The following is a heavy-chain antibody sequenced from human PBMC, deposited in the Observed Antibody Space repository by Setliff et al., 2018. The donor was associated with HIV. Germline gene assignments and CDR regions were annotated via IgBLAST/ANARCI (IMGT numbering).Heavy chain of an antibody. CDR2: IYYSGST. J-gene: IGHJ2*01. D-gene: IGHD6-19*01. CDR1: GGSISSSSHY. CDR3: ASYDRVSGWYQEASCFFDL. V-gene: IGHV4-39*01. Sequence: SETLSLTCTVSGGSISSSSHYWGWIRQPPGKGLEWVGSIYYSGSTYYNPSLKSRVTISIDTSKNQLSLKLSSVTAADTAVYYCASYDRVSGWYQEASCFFDLWGRGTLVTVSS.